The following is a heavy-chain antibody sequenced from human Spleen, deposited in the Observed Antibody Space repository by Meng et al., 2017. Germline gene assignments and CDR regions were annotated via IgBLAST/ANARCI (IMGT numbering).Heavy chain of an antibody. V-gene: IGHV3-74*03. J-gene: IGHJ1*01. CDR3: TNDRLNH. D-gene: IGHD1-1*01. CDR2: INTDGTIK. CDR1: GFTFSGHW. Sequence: VQLVEAGGVLAQRWGSLRLSCAVAGFTFSGHWMHWVRQGPGKGLVWVSRINTDGTIKTYADSVKGRFTISRDNAKNTLYLQMNSLRAEDTAIYYCTNDRLNHWGQGTLVTVSS.